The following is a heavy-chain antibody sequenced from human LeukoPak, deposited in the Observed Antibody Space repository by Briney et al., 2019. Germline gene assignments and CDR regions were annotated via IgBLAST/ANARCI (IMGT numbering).Heavy chain of an antibody. CDR1: GFTFSSYG. Sequence: PGGSLRLSCAVSGFTFSSYGFNWVRQAPGKGLEWVSYISSSGRTIFYADSVKGRFTISRDNAKNSLYLQMNSLRAEDTAVYHCARGDGYCSSTSCYAGPSYGLDVWGQGTTATVSS. CDR2: ISSSGRTI. V-gene: IGHV3-48*03. J-gene: IGHJ6*02. CDR3: ARGDGYCSSTSCYAGPSYGLDV. D-gene: IGHD2-2*03.